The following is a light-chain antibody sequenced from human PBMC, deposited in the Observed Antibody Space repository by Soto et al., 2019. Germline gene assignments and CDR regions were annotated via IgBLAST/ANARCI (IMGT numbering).Light chain of an antibody. CDR3: CSFTRSRTAL. J-gene: IGLJ2*01. CDR2: EVT. CDR1: SSDVGGYDF. Sequence: QSDLTQPASVSGSAGQSITISCTGTSSDVGGYDFVSWYQLHPDKAPKLMVYEVTNRPSGVSDRFSGSKSGNTASLTISGLQAEVEADYCCCSFTRSRTALFGGGTKVTVL. V-gene: IGLV2-14*01.